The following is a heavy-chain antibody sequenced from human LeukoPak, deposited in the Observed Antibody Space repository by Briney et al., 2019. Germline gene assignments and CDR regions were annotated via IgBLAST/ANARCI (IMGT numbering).Heavy chain of an antibody. V-gene: IGHV3-15*01. Sequence: AGGSLRLSCAASGFTFSNAWMSWVRQAPGKGLEWVGRIKSKTDGGTIGYAAPVKGRFTISRDDSKNTLYLQMNSLKTEDTAVYYCTTDFRAGVCSGDCFNYWGQGTLVTVSS. J-gene: IGHJ4*02. CDR2: IKSKTDGGTI. CDR3: TTDFRAGVCSGDCFNY. D-gene: IGHD2-21*02. CDR1: GFTFSNAW.